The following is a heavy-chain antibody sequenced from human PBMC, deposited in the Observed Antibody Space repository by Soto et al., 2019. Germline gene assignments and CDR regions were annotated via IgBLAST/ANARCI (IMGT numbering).Heavy chain of an antibody. CDR1: GYTFTSYA. Sequence: GASVKVSCKASGYTFTSYAMHWVRPAPGQRVEWMGWINAGNGNTKYSQKFQGRVTITRDTSASTAYMELSSLRSEDTAVYYCARVQFRYCSGGSCYNMDVWGKGTTVTVSS. CDR2: INAGNGNT. J-gene: IGHJ6*03. CDR3: ARVQFRYCSGGSCYNMDV. D-gene: IGHD2-15*01. V-gene: IGHV1-3*01.